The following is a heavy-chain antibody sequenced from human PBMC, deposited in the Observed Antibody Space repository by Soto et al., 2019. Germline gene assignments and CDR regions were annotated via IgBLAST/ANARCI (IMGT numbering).Heavy chain of an antibody. CDR3: ARVGLIMDSFTGSHTNFDY. V-gene: IGHV1-69*06. Sequence: SVKVCCKASGGTFSIYAISWVRQAPGQGLEWMGGIITIFGTANYAQKFQGRGTIPADKSTRTAYMEMSSMRAEDKAVYYCARVGLIMDSFTGSHTNFDYWGQGTLVTVSS. CDR1: GGTFSIYA. J-gene: IGHJ4*02. D-gene: IGHD3-9*01. CDR2: IITIFGTA.